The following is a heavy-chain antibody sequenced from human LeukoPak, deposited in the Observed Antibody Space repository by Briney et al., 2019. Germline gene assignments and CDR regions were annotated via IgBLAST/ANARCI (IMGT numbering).Heavy chain of an antibody. CDR1: GFTVSSNY. CDR2: IYSGGST. V-gene: IGHV3-53*01. Sequence: GGSLRLSCAASGFTVSSNYMSWVRQAPGKGLEWVSAIYSGGSTYYADSVKGRFTISRDNSKNTLYLQMNSLRAEDTAVYYCARSGSYLYYFDYWGQGTLVTVSS. D-gene: IGHD1-26*01. CDR3: ARSGSYLYYFDY. J-gene: IGHJ4*02.